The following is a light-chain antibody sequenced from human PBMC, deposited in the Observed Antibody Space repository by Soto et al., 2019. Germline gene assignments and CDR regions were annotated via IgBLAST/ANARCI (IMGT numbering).Light chain of an antibody. CDR1: TSDIGDYEY. J-gene: IGLJ1*01. V-gene: IGLV2-14*01. CDR3: TSYAASSFPSL. Sequence: QSALTQPASVSGSPGQSISISCTGSTSDIGDYEYVSWYQQHPGKAPKLIIYEVSRRPSGISNRFSASKSGNTASLFISGLQAEDEADYYCTSYAASSFPSLFGTGTKVTVL. CDR2: EVS.